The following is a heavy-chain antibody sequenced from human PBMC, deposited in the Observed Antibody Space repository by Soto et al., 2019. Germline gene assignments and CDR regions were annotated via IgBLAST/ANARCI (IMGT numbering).Heavy chain of an antibody. Sequence: SETLSLTCTVSGGSISNYDYYWGWVRQPPGKGLEWIGGLHYPGNTYHYPSLKSRVTVSVDTSKNELSLKLTSVTAADTALYYCARLTHVYSISYLDHWGQGTLVPVSS. CDR1: GGSISNYDYY. CDR2: LHYPGNT. J-gene: IGHJ4*02. CDR3: ARLTHVYSISYLDH. V-gene: IGHV4-39*01. D-gene: IGHD4-4*01.